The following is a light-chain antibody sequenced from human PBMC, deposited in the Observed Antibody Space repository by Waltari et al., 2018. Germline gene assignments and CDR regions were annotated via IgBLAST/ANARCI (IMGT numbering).Light chain of an antibody. J-gene: IGKJ1*01. V-gene: IGKV3-20*01. CDR3: QHYVRLPAT. CDR1: QRVGRS. CDR2: GAS. Sequence: EIVFTQSPGTLSLSPGARATLSCRASQRVGRSLAWYQQKPGQAPRLLIYGASNRAPGIPDRFSGSGSGTDFSLTISRLEPEDFGLYSCQHYVRLPATFGQGTKVEIK.